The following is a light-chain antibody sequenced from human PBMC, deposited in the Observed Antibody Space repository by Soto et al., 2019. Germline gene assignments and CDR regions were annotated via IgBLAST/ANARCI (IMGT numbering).Light chain of an antibody. J-gene: IGLJ1*01. CDR1: SSDLGSLNS. CDR2: GVS. CDR3: SSYTNGATYV. Sequence: QSALTQPASVSGSPGQSITISCTESSSDLGSLNSVSWYQQHPGKAPKLMIFGVSVRPSGVSNRFSGSKFGNTASLTISGLQAEDEADYYCSSYTNGATYVFGGGTKVTVL. V-gene: IGLV2-14*01.